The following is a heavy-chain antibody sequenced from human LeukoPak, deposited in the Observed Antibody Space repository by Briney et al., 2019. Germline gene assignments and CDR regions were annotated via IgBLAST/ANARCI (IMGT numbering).Heavy chain of an antibody. J-gene: IGHJ4*02. CDR2: VYYSGST. CDR1: GGSVSSSSSF. Sequence: SETLSLTCTVSGGSVSSSSSFWAWIRQPPGKGLERIGNVYYSGSTHYNPSLKSRVTISLDMSKNQFSLRLTSVTAADTAMYYCARHGLYQDYGYWGQGTLVTVSS. D-gene: IGHD3-16*01. CDR3: ARHGLYQDYGY. V-gene: IGHV4-39*01.